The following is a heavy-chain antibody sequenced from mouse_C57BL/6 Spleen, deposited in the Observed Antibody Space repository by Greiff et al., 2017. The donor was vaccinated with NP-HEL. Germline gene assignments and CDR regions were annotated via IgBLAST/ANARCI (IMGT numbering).Heavy chain of an antibody. V-gene: IGHV1-61*01. CDR2: IYPSDSET. CDR3: ASITTATDWYFDV. D-gene: IGHD1-1*01. Sequence: QVQLQQPGAELVRPGSSVKLSCKASGYTFTSYWMDWVKQRPGQGLEWIGNIYPSDSETHYNQQFKDKATLTVDKSSSTAYMQLSSLTSEDSAVYYCASITTATDWYFDVWGTGTTVTVSS. CDR1: GYTFTSYW. J-gene: IGHJ1*03.